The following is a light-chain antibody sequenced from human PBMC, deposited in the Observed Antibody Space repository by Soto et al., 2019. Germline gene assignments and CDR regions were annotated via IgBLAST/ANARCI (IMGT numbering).Light chain of an antibody. CDR3: CSYGGSSAFNI. Sequence: QSALTQPRSVSGSPGQSVTISCTGTSRDVGGYNYVSWYQQHPGKAPKLLIYDVTKRPSGVPDRFSASKSDNTASLTISGLQAEYEADYYCCSYGGSSAFNIFGGGTKLTVL. CDR2: DVT. CDR1: SRDVGGYNY. V-gene: IGLV2-11*01. J-gene: IGLJ2*01.